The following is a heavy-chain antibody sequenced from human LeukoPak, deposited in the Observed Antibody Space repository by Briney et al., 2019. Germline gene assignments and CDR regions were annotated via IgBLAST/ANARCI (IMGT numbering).Heavy chain of an antibody. V-gene: IGHV4-31*08. J-gene: IGHJ5*01. CDR2: IYYSGST. Sequence: PSETLSLTCTVSGGSISSGGYYWSWIRQHPGKGLEWIGYIYYSGSTYYNPSLNSRVTISVVTSKDQFTLQLNSVTAADTAVYYCVRHDGRGGATMGAFDSWGQGSLVTVSS. CDR1: GGSISSGGYY. CDR3: VRHDGRGGATMGAFDS. D-gene: IGHD4/OR15-4a*01.